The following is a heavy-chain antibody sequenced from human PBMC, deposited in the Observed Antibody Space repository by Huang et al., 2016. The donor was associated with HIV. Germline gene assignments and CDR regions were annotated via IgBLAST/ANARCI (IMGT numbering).Heavy chain of an antibody. D-gene: IGHD3-10*01. CDR3: ARGTGSGSFDY. CDR1: GGSVSSGSYY. CDR2: IYYSGGT. J-gene: IGHJ4*02. Sequence: QVQLQESGPGLVKPSETLSLTCTVSGGSVSSGSYYWSWIRQPPGKGLEWIGYIYYSGGTIYNPSLKMRVTMSVDTSKNQFSLKLSSVTAADTAVYYCARGTGSGSFDYWGQGTLVTVSS. V-gene: IGHV4-61*01.